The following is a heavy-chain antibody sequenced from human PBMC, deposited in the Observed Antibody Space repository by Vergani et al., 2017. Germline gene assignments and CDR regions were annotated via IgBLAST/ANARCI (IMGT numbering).Heavy chain of an antibody. V-gene: IGHV3-33*01. CDR1: GFTFSSYG. J-gene: IGHJ4*02. CDR2: IWYDGSNK. D-gene: IGHD1-14*01. CDR3: AREGGGDRHTFDY. Sequence: QVQLVESGGGVVQPGRSLRLSCAASGFTFSSYGMHWVRQAPGKGLEWVAVIWYDGSNKYYADSVKGRFTISRDNSKNTLYLQMNSLRAEDTAVCYCAREGGGDRHTFDYWGQGTLVTVSS.